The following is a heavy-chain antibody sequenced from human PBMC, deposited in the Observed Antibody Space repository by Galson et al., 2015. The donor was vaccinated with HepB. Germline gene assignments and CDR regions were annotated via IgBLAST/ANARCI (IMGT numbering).Heavy chain of an antibody. CDR3: TREQELDLDY. Sequence: CAISGDSVSSNSAAWNWIRQSPLRGLEWLGRAYYRSKWYNDYAVSVKSQITINADASQNQFSLHLNSVTPEDTAVYYCTREQELDLDYWGQGTLVTVSS. CDR1: GDSVSSNSAA. V-gene: IGHV6-1*01. J-gene: IGHJ4*02. D-gene: IGHD1-1*01. CDR2: AYYRSKWYN.